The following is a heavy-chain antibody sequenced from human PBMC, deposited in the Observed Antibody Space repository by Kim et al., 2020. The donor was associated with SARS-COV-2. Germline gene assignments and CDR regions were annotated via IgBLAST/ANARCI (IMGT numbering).Heavy chain of an antibody. CDR2: ISWDGGST. Sequence: GGSLRLFCAASGFTFDDYAMHWVRQAPGKGLEWVSLISWDGGSTYYADSVKGRFTISRDNSKNSLYLQMNSLRAEDTALYYCAKDSEKYCGGDCYSDYWGQGTLVTVSS. CDR3: AKDSEKYCGGDCYSDY. V-gene: IGHV3-43D*03. J-gene: IGHJ4*02. CDR1: GFTFDDYA. D-gene: IGHD2-21*02.